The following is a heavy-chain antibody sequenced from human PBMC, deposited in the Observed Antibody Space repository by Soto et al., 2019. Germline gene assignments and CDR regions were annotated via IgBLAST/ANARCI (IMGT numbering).Heavy chain of an antibody. CDR1: GGSVSSGSYY. CDR2: IYYSGST. Sequence: SETLSLTCTVSGGSVSSGSYYWSWIRQPPGKGLEWIGYIYYSGSTNYNPSLKSRVTISVDTSKTQFSLKLSSVTAADMAVYYCASFKMATLYYYYYVMDVWGQGTTVTVSS. D-gene: IGHD5-12*01. J-gene: IGHJ6*02. CDR3: ASFKMATLYYYYYVMDV. V-gene: IGHV4-61*01.